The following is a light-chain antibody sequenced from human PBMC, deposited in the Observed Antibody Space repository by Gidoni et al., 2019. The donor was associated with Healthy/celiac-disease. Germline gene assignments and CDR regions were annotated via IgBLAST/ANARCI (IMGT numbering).Light chain of an antibody. J-gene: IGKJ4*01. V-gene: IGKV3-11*01. CDR1: QSVSSY. CDR2: DAS. CDR3: QQRSNWPPLT. Sequence: VLTQSPATLSLAPGERATLSCRASQSVSSYLAWYQQKPGQPPRLLIYDASNRATGIPARFSGSGSGTDFTLTISSLEPEEFAVYYCQQRSNWPPLTFGGGTKVEIK.